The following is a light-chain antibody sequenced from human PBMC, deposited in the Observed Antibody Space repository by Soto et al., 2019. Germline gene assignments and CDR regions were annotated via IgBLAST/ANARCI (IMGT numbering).Light chain of an antibody. CDR1: SSDVGSYNL. Sequence: LTQPASVSGSPGQSITLSCTGTSSDVGSYNLVSWYQQSPGKAPKLIIYEDSKRPSGVSNRFSGSKSANTASLTISGLQAEDEADYYCCSYAGSSAFFVFGLGTKVTVL. CDR2: EDS. J-gene: IGLJ1*01. V-gene: IGLV2-23*01. CDR3: CSYAGSSAFFV.